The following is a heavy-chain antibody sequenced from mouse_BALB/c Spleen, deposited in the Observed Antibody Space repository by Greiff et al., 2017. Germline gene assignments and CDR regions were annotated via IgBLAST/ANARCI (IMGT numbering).Heavy chain of an antibody. CDR3: ASNWEEGFAY. J-gene: IGHJ3*01. Sequence: EVHLVESGGGLVKPGGSLKLSCAASGFTFSDYYMYWVRQTPEKRLEWVATISDGGSYTYYPDSVKGRFTISRDNAKNNLYLQMSSLKSEDTAMYYCASNWEEGFAYWGQGTLVTVSA. CDR1: GFTFSDYY. D-gene: IGHD4-1*01. V-gene: IGHV5-4*02. CDR2: ISDGGSYT.